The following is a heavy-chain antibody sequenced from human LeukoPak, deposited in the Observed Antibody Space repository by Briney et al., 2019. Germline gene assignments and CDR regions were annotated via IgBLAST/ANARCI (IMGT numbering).Heavy chain of an antibody. CDR2: IFYSGST. V-gene: IGHV4-39*07. J-gene: IGHJ6*03. Sequence: SETLSLTCTVSGGSISTSNYYWGWIRQPPGKGLEWIGNIFYSGSTYYNPSLKSRVTISVDTSKNQLSLKLSSVTAADTAVYYCARGYSSSWSYYYYYMDVWGKGTTVTISS. CDR1: GGSISTSNYY. CDR3: ARGYSSSWSYYYYYMDV. D-gene: IGHD6-13*01.